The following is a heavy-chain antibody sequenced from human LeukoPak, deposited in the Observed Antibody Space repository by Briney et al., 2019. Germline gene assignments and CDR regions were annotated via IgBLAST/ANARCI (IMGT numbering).Heavy chain of an antibody. CDR1: GYTLTELS. V-gene: IGHV1-24*01. Sequence: ASVKVSCKVSGYTLTELSMHWVRQAPGKGLEWMGGFDPEDGETIYAQKFQGRVTMTEDTSTDTAYMELSSLRSEDKAVYYCATAGPRLYYFDYWGQGTLVTVSS. CDR2: FDPEDGET. D-gene: IGHD3-10*01. CDR3: ATAGPRLYYFDY. J-gene: IGHJ4*02.